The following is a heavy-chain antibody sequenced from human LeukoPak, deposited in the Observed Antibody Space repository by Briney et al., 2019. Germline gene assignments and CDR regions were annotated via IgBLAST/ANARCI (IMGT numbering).Heavy chain of an antibody. CDR1: GFTFSSYE. CDR2: ISSSDTI. Sequence: PGGSLRLSCAASGFTFSSYEMNWVRQGPGKGLEWVSYISSSDTIYYADSVKGRFTISRDNAKNSLFLQMNSLRADDTAMYYCARDRYYYDSSGYDAFDMWGQGTMVTVSA. D-gene: IGHD3-22*01. V-gene: IGHV3-48*03. CDR3: ARDRYYYDSSGYDAFDM. J-gene: IGHJ3*02.